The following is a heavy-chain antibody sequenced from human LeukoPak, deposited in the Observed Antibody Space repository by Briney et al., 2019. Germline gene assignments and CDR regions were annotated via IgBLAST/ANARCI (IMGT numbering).Heavy chain of an antibody. Sequence: PSQTLSLTCAVSGGSISSGGYSWSWIRQPPGTGLEWIGEINHSGSTNYNPSLKSRVTISVDTSKNQFSLKLSSVTAADTAVYYCAREGYVDPLNYYYYGMDVWGQGTTVTVSS. CDR2: INHSGST. CDR3: AREGYVDPLNYYYYGMDV. D-gene: IGHD4-17*01. CDR1: GGSISSGGYS. J-gene: IGHJ6*02. V-gene: IGHV4-30-2*01.